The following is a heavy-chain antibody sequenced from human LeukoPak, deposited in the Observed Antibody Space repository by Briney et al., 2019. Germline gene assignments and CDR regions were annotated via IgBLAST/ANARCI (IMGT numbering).Heavy chain of an antibody. J-gene: IGHJ5*02. Sequence: GALRLSCAVSGVSVSNNYVAWVRQAPGKGLEWVSYISSSGSTIYYADSVKGRFTISRDNAKNSLYLQMNSLRAEDTAVYYCARDSIDPYNWFDPWGQGTLVTVSS. CDR1: GVSVSNNY. CDR2: ISSSGSTI. CDR3: ARDSIDPYNWFDP. V-gene: IGHV3-11*01.